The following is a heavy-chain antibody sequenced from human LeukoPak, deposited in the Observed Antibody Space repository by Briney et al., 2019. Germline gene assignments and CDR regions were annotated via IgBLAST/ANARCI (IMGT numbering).Heavy chain of an antibody. Sequence: SETLSLTCTVSGYSISSGYYWGWIRQPPGKGLEWIGSIYHSGSTYYNPSLKSRVTISVDTSKDQFSLKLSSVTAADTAVYYCAKVARYYDSSGSLDYWGQGTLVTVSS. D-gene: IGHD3-22*01. V-gene: IGHV4-38-2*02. J-gene: IGHJ4*02. CDR2: IYHSGST. CDR1: GYSISSGYY. CDR3: AKVARYYDSSGSLDY.